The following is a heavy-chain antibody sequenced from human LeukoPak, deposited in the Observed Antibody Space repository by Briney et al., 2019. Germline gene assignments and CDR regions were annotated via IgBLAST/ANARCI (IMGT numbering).Heavy chain of an antibody. D-gene: IGHD2-15*01. V-gene: IGHV4-34*01. CDR1: GGSFSGYY. Sequence: SETMSLTCAVYGGSFSGYYCSWIRQPPGKGLEWIGEINHSGSTSYNPSLKSRVTISVDTSKNQFSLKLSSVTAADTAVYYCARGHYGGNGPVTHWGQGTLVTVSS. CDR3: ARGHYGGNGPVTH. J-gene: IGHJ4*02. CDR2: INHSGST.